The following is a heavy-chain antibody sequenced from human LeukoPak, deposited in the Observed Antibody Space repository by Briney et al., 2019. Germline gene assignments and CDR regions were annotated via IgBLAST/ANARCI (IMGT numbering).Heavy chain of an antibody. CDR3: ARGLNYGSGSTLEGF. V-gene: IGHV3-53*01. CDR1: GFTVSTNY. J-gene: IGHJ4*02. D-gene: IGHD3-10*01. CDR2: IYSGGRT. Sequence: PGGSLRLSCAASGFTVSTNYMSWVRQAPGKGLEWVSVIYSGGRTNYTDSVKGRFTISRDNTKNTLYLQMNGLRAEDTAVYYCARGLNYGSGSTLEGFWGQGTLVTVYS.